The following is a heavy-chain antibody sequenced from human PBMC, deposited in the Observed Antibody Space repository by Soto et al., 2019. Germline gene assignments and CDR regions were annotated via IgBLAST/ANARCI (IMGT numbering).Heavy chain of an antibody. CDR3: AREYSYRFDP. D-gene: IGHD6-13*01. CDR2: IYSSGGT. V-gene: IGHV4-4*07. CDR1: GDSISGYH. J-gene: IGHJ5*02. Sequence: SETLSLTCTVSGDSISGYHWSWIRQPAGEGLQWIGRIYSSGGTNYSPSLKSRVSMSADTSKTQFSLNLSSVTAADTAVYYCAREYSYRFDPWGQGTLVTVSS.